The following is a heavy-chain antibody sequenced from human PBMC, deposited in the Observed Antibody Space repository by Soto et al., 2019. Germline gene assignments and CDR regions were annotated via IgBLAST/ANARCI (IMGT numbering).Heavy chain of an antibody. CDR3: ARHSWGPRAAALDV. CDR2: IYYSGST. CDR1: GGSISSYY. D-gene: IGHD6-13*01. J-gene: IGHJ6*04. Sequence: SETLSLTCTVSGGSISSYYWSWIRQPPGKGLEWIGYIYYSGSTNYNPSLKSRVTISVDTSKNQFSLKLSSVTAADTAVYYCARHSWGPRAAALDVWGKGTTVTLSS. V-gene: IGHV4-59*08.